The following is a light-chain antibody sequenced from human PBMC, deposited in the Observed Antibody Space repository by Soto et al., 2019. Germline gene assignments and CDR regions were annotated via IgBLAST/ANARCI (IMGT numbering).Light chain of an antibody. CDR1: RSVSSSY. J-gene: IGKJ5*01. CDR3: QQYGSSPQT. CDR2: GAS. Sequence: EIVLTQSPGTLSLSPGERATLSCRASRSVSSSYLAWYQQKPGQAPRLLIYGASSRATGIPDRFSGSGSGTDFTLTISRLESEDFAVYYCQQYGSSPQTFGHGTRLEIK. V-gene: IGKV3-20*01.